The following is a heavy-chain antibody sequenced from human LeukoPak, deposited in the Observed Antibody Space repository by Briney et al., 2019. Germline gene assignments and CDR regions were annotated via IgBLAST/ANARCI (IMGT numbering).Heavy chain of an antibody. D-gene: IGHD3-10*01. J-gene: IGHJ4*02. CDR1: GGSISSYY. V-gene: IGHV4-59*08. CDR3: ATTRREDGSGSFDY. CDR2: IYYSGST. Sequence: SETLSLTCTVSGGSISSYYWSWIGQPPGKGLEWIGYIYYSGSTNYNPSLKSRVTISVDTSKNQFSLKLSSVTAADTAVYYCATTRREDGSGSFDYWGQGTLVTVSS.